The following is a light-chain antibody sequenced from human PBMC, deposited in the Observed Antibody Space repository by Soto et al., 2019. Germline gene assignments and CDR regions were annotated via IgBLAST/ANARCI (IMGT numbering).Light chain of an antibody. CDR2: KAS. CDR3: QQYNDSFPYT. J-gene: IGKJ2*01. Sequence: DIPMTQSPSTLSASVGDRVTITCRASQSISTWLAWYQQKPGTAPKLLIYKASTLESGVPSRFSGSRSGTEFTLTVSRLQPDDFATYYCQQYNDSFPYTFGQGTKLEIK. CDR1: QSISTW. V-gene: IGKV1-5*03.